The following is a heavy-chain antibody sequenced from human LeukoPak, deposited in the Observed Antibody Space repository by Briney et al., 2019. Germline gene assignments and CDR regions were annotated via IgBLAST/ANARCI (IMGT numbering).Heavy chain of an antibody. J-gene: IGHJ4*02. CDR1: GYTFTGYY. CDR2: INPNSGGT. CDR3: ARDKRYRFYSSSPDY. D-gene: IGHD6-13*01. Sequence: ASVKVSCKASGYTFTGYYMHWVRQAPGQGLEWMGWINPNSGGTNYAQKFQGRVTMTRDTSISTAYMELSRLRSDDTAVYYCARDKRYRFYSSSPDYWGQGTLVTVSS. V-gene: IGHV1-2*02.